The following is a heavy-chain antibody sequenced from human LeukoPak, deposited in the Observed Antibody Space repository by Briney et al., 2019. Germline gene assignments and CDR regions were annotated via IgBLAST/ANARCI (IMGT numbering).Heavy chain of an antibody. CDR2: IHSGGNT. CDR1: GFTVSSHF. Sequence: GGSLRLSCAASGFTVSSHFMSWVRQAPGKGLEWLSVIHSGGNTYYADSVKGRFTISRDNSKNTLYLQMNSLRVEDTAVYYCAREPLTGYFGFDYWGQGTQVAVSS. D-gene: IGHD3-9*01. J-gene: IGHJ4*02. V-gene: IGHV3-53*01. CDR3: AREPLTGYFGFDY.